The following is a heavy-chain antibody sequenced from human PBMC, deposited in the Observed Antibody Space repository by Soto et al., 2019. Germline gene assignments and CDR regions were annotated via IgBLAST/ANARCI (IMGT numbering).Heavy chain of an antibody. V-gene: IGHV3-7*01. D-gene: IGHD2-15*01. Sequence: PGGSLRLSCAASGFTFSSYWMSWVRQAPGKGLEWVANIKQDGSEKYYVDSVKGRFTISRDNAKNSLYLQMNSLRAEDTAVYYCARDFRWTAYSCYGMDVWGQGTTVTVSS. CDR1: GFTFSSYW. CDR2: IKQDGSEK. J-gene: IGHJ6*02. CDR3: ARDFRWTAYSCYGMDV.